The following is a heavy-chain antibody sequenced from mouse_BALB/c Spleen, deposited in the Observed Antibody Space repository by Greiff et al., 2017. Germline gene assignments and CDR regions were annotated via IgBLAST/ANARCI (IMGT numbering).Heavy chain of an antibody. CDR2: IWAGGST. CDR3: ARVVRSWFAY. V-gene: IGHV2-9*02. CDR1: GFSLTSYG. Sequence: VKLVESGPGLVAPSQSLSITCTVSGFSLTSYGVHWVRQPPGKGLEWLGVIWAGGSTNYNSALMSRLSISKDNSKSQVFLKMNRLQTDDTAMYYCARVVRSWFAYWGQGTLVTVSA. D-gene: IGHD2-14*01. J-gene: IGHJ3*01.